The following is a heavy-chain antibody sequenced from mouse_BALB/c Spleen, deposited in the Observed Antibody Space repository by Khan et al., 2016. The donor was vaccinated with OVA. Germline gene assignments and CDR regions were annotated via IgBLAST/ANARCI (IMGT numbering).Heavy chain of an antibody. CDR3: ARGNGNYRFAY. V-gene: IGHV1S137*01. CDR2: ISTYYGDA. D-gene: IGHD2-1*01. Sequence: QVQLKQSGAELVRPGVSVKISCKGSGYTFTDFAMHWVKRSHAKSLEWIGVISTYYGDANYNQKFKGKATMTVDKSSSTAYMELARLTSEDSAIYYCARGNGNYRFAYWGQGTLVTVSA. CDR1: GYTFTDFA. J-gene: IGHJ3*01.